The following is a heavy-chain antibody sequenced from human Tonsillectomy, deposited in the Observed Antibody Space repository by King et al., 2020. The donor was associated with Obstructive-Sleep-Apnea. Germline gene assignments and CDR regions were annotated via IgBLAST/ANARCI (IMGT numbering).Heavy chain of an antibody. D-gene: IGHD3-10*01. CDR1: GYTFTAYY. Sequence: EQLVQSGAEVKKPGASVKVSCKASGYTFTAYYIHWVRQAPGQGLEWMGWISPNSGATKYALKFQDRVTMTRDTSISTAYMDLTRLRSDDTAKYYCARDMSAYDSTSPAYWGQGTLVTVSS. V-gene: IGHV1-2*02. J-gene: IGHJ4*02. CDR2: ISPNSGAT. CDR3: ARDMSAYDSTSPAY.